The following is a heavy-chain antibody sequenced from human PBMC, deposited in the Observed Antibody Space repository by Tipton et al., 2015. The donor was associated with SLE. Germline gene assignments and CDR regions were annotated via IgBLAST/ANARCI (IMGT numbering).Heavy chain of an antibody. D-gene: IGHD5-18*01. Sequence: SLRLSCAASGFTFSSYSMNWVRQAPGKGLEGVSSISSSSSYIYYADSVKGRFTISRDNAKNSLYLQMNSLRAEDTAVYYCARDELSGYSYGYLTVDYWGQGTLVTVSS. J-gene: IGHJ4*02. CDR1: GFTFSSYS. CDR3: ARDELSGYSYGYLTVDY. CDR2: ISSSSSYI. V-gene: IGHV3-21*01.